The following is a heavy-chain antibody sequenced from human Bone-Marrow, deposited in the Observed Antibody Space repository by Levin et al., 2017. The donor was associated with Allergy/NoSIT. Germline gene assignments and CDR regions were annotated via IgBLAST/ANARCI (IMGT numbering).Heavy chain of an antibody. CDR3: AKAGWATVTAFDY. V-gene: IGHV3-23*01. CDR2: IGDSGGDT. D-gene: IGHD4-17*01. CDR1: GFTFSSYA. J-gene: IGHJ4*02. Sequence: PGGSLRLSCAASGFTFSSYAMSWVRQAPGKGLEWVSRIGDSGGDTYYADSVKGRFTISRDNSKNTLYLQMNSLRAEDTAIYYCAKAGWATVTAFDYWGQGTLVTVPS.